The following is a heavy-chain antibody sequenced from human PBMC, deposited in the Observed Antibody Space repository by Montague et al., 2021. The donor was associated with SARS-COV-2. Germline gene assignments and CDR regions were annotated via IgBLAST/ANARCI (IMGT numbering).Heavy chain of an antibody. V-gene: IGHV3-33*06. CDR3: AKDGQRQLLSFFDA. D-gene: IGHD3-16*02. Sequence: SLRLSCAASGFSFSRYGMNWVRQAPGKGLEWVALIWNDGRDKYYADSVKGRFTISRDNSKNMLFLHMNSLRAEDTATYYCAKDGQRQLLSFFDAWGQGALITVSS. CDR2: IWNDGRDK. CDR1: GFSFSRYG. J-gene: IGHJ4*02.